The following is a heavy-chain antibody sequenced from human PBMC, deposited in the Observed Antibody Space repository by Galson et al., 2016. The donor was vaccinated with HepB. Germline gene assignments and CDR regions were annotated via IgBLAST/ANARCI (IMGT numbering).Heavy chain of an antibody. CDR2: INWNSGNI. J-gene: IGHJ5*02. D-gene: IGHD3-3*01. CDR1: GFTFDDYA. V-gene: IGHV3-9*01. Sequence: SLRLSCAASGFTFDDYAMHWVRQAPGKGLEWASGINWNSGNIDYADSVKGRFTISRDTAKTSLHLQMNSLRVEDTALYYCHQASQEEPIGDRLDPWGQGTLGTVSS. CDR3: HQASQEEPIGDRLDP.